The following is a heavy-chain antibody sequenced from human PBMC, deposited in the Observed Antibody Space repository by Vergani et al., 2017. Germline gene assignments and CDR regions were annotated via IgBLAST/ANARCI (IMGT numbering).Heavy chain of an antibody. CDR2: ISSSSSYI. J-gene: IGHJ6*03. CDR3: ARYVGYCSSTSCYTGVYYMDV. CDR1: GFSFSGYW. V-gene: IGHV3-21*02. Sequence: EVQLVESGGGLIHPGGSLRLSCEGSGFSFSGYWMHWVRQSPEKGLEWVSSISSSSSYIYYADSVKGRFTISRDNAKNSLYLQMNSLRVEDTAMYYCARYVGYCSSTSCYTGVYYMDVWGKGTTVTVSS. D-gene: IGHD2-2*02.